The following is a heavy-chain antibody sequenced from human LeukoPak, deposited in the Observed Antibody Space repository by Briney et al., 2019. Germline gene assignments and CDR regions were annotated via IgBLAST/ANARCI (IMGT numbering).Heavy chain of an antibody. CDR3: ARRYPSSVVEVTAVAFDN. V-gene: IGHV4-39*01. CDR2: FYDSRST. Sequence: SETLSLNCRVSGGSINRGRYGWGCIRQPPGKGLEWIGTFYDSRSTYYKPSLKSRVTISLDTSKNQFSLSRISVPAADTAVYYCARRYPSSVVEVTAVAFDNWGQGTMVTVSS. CDR1: GGSINRGRYG. D-gene: IGHD2-21*02. J-gene: IGHJ3*02.